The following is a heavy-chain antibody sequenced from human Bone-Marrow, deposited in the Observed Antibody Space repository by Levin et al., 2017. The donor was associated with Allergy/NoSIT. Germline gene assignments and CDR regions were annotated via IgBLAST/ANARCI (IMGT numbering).Heavy chain of an antibody. CDR2: LDSEGLSR. J-gene: IGHJ1*01. CDR3: ARGEGPGTTYFQR. V-gene: IGHV3-74*01. CDR1: GFTFNNFW. Sequence: GGSLRLSCVGSGFTFNNFWMHWVRQAPGKGLVWLSRLDSEGLSRTYADSVKGRFTVSRDNAKNTVYLHMNSLRVDDTALYYCARGEGPGTTYFQRWVRGTLVTVSS. D-gene: IGHD1-1*01.